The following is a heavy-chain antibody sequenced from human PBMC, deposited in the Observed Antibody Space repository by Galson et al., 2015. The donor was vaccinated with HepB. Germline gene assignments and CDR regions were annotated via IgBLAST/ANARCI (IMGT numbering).Heavy chain of an antibody. D-gene: IGHD3-22*01. J-gene: IGHJ4*02. V-gene: IGHV3-21*01. CDR1: GFTFSSYS. CDR2: ISSSSSYI. Sequence: SLRLSCAAFGFTFSSYSMNWVRQAPGKGLEWVSSISSSSSYIYYADSVKGRFTISRDNAKNSLYLQMNSLRAEDTAVYYCASHYYYDSSYFDYWGQGTLVTVSS. CDR3: ASHYYYDSSYFDY.